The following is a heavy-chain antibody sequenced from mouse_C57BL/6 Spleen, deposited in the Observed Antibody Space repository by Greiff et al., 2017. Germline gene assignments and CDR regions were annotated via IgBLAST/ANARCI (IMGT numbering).Heavy chain of an antibody. Sequence: EVKLMESGPGLVKPSQSLSLTCSVTGYSITSGYYWNWIRQFPGNKLEWMGYISYDGSNNYNPSLKNRISITRDTSKNQFFLKLNSVTTEDTATYYCARDELDYDYDAPFAYWGQGTLVTVSA. CDR2: ISYDGSN. CDR3: ARDELDYDYDAPFAY. J-gene: IGHJ3*01. V-gene: IGHV3-6*01. D-gene: IGHD2-4*01. CDR1: GYSITSGYY.